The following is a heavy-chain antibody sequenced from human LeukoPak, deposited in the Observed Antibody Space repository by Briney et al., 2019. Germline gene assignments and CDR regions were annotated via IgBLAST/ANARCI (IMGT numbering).Heavy chain of an antibody. V-gene: IGHV1-18*01. J-gene: IGHJ4*02. Sequence: ASVKVSCKTPGYTLTSYGISWVRQAPGQGLEWMGWISGYNGNTNYAQEFQDRVTMTTDTSTTTAYMELRSLTSDDTAVYYCARPRVAGSFDYWGQGTLVTVSS. CDR2: ISGYNGNT. CDR3: ARPRVAGSFDY. CDR1: GYTLTSYG. D-gene: IGHD6-19*01.